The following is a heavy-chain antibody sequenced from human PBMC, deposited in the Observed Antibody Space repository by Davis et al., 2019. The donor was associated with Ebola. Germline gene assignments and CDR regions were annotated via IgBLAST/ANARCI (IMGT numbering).Heavy chain of an antibody. CDR3: ARSCSVSCSSFDS. V-gene: IGHV4-59*12. Sequence: MPSETLSLTCTVSGGSISSYYWSWIRQPPGKGLEWIGYISYSGSTNYNPSLKSRVTISVDTSKNQFSLKLTPVTAADTAVYYCARSCSVSCSSFDSWGQGTPVTVSS. D-gene: IGHD2-15*01. J-gene: IGHJ4*02. CDR1: GGSISSYY. CDR2: ISYSGST.